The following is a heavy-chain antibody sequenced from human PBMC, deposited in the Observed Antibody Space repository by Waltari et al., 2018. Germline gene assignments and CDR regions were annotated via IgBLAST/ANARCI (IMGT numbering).Heavy chain of an antibody. CDR3: AKDIERLRYFDWLLGGFDI. Sequence: EVQLVESGGGLVQPGRSLRRSCAASGCNIDDSAMHLIRQAPGKGLEWVSGISWNSGSICYADSVKGRFTISRDNAKNSLYLQMNSLRAEDTALYYCAKDIERLRYFDWLLGGFDIWGQGTMVTVSS. J-gene: IGHJ3*02. D-gene: IGHD3-9*01. CDR1: GCNIDDSA. CDR2: ISWNSGSI. V-gene: IGHV3-9*01.